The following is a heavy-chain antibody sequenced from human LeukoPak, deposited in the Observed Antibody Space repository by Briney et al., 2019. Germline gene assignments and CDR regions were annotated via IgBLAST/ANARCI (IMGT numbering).Heavy chain of an antibody. Sequence: GGSLRLSCAASGLTVSSNYMSWVRQAPGKGLEWVSVIYSGGSSYYADSVKGRFTISRDSSKNTLYLQMNSLRSEDTADYYCARVSSTNWPDYFDYWGQGTLVTVSA. J-gene: IGHJ4*02. CDR3: ARVSSTNWPDYFDY. V-gene: IGHV3-53*01. D-gene: IGHD1-1*01. CDR2: IYSGGSS. CDR1: GLTVSSNY.